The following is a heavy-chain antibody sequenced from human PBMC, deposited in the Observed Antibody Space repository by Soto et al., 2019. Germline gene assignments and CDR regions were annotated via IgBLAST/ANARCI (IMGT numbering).Heavy chain of an antibody. CDR3: ANGDRAMVTPLDYYCGMDV. J-gene: IGHJ6*02. Sequence: QVQLVESGGGVVQPGRSLRLSCAASGFTFSSYGMHWVRQAPGKGLEWVAVISYDGSNKYYADSVKGRFTISRDNSKNTMYVQMKSLRAEVTAVYYCANGDRAMVTPLDYYCGMDVWGQGTTVTVSS. CDR1: GFTFSSYG. V-gene: IGHV3-30*18. CDR2: ISYDGSNK. D-gene: IGHD5-18*01.